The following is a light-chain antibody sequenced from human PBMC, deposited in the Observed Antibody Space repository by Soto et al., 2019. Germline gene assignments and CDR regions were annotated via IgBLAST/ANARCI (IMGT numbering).Light chain of an antibody. V-gene: IGKV1-5*01. CDR1: QSISSW. CDR3: QQYNSPVWT. CDR2: DAS. Sequence: DIQMTQSPSTLSASVGDRVTITCRASQSISSWLAWYQQKPGKAPKLLIYDASSLESGVPSRFSGSGSGTEFTLTISSLQPDDFATYYCQQYNSPVWTFGQGTKVDIK. J-gene: IGKJ1*01.